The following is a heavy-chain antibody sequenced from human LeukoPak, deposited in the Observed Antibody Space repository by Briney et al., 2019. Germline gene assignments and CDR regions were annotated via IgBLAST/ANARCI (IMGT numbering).Heavy chain of an antibody. D-gene: IGHD1-26*01. J-gene: IGHJ4*02. Sequence: GGSLRLSCAASGFTFSSYSMNWVRQAPGKGLEWVSSISSGSSYIYYADSVKGRFTISRDNAKNSLYLQMNSLRAEDTAVYYCASAYSGSYYFDYWGQGTLVTVSS. CDR3: ASAYSGSYYFDY. V-gene: IGHV3-21*01. CDR2: ISSGSSYI. CDR1: GFTFSSYS.